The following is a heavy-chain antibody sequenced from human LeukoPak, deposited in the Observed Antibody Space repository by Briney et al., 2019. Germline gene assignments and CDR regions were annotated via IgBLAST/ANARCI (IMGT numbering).Heavy chain of an antibody. Sequence: GGSLRLSCAASRFTFSTYWMHWVRQAPGKGLVWVSRINSDGSSTGYADSVEGRSTISRDNAKNSLYLQMDSLRAEDTAVYYCAKDATAVVGTVYMDVWGKGTTVTISS. J-gene: IGHJ6*03. V-gene: IGHV3-74*01. CDR3: AKDATAVVGTVYMDV. CDR1: RFTFSTYW. CDR2: INSDGSST. D-gene: IGHD6-13*01.